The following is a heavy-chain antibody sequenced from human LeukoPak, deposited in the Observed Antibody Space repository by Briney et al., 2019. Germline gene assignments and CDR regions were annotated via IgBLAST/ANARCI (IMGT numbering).Heavy chain of an antibody. J-gene: IGHJ4*02. CDR1: GITFSTYS. CDR3: VRDLWSLGD. CDR2: ISSGSGYM. D-gene: IGHD3-10*01. Sequence: GGSLRLSCAASGITFSTYSMNWVRQAPGEGLEWVASISSGSGYMYYADSVKGRFTISRDNAKNSLYLQMNSLRAEDTAVYYCVRDLWSLGDWGQGTLVTVSS. V-gene: IGHV3-21*04.